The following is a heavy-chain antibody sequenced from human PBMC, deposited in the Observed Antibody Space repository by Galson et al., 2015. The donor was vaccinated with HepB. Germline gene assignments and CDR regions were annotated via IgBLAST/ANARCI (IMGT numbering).Heavy chain of an antibody. CDR2: IRSKAYGETT. D-gene: IGHD1-26*01. CDR3: TCGRYGQDANDI. V-gene: IGHV3-49*04. Sequence: SLRLSCAASGFSCGDSAMYWGRQAPGKGLERVCLIRSKAYGETTQIAASVKGRFTISRDDSKSIAYLQMNSLKTEDTAVYYCTCGRYGQDANDIWGQGTMVTVSS. J-gene: IGHJ3*02. CDR1: GFSCGDSA.